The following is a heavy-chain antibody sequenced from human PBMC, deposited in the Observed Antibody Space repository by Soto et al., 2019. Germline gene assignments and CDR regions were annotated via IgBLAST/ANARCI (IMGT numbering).Heavy chain of an antibody. CDR2: ITAYNGNT. CDR1: GYSLPSYY. Sequence: QVQLLQSGAEVKNPGASVKVSCKASGYSLPSYYITWLRQAPGQGLEWMGWITAYNGNTNYAQKIQGRVTITTDTSTNTAYMDLRSLRSDDTAMYYCARGIYAFDIWGQGTMVTVSS. V-gene: IGHV1-18*01. D-gene: IGHD3-3*01. CDR3: ARGIYAFDI. J-gene: IGHJ3*02.